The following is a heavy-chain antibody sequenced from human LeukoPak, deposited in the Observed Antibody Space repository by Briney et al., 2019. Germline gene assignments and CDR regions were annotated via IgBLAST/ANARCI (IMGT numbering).Heavy chain of an antibody. D-gene: IGHD3-3*01. CDR2: IYHSGTT. CDR1: GGSISSSNW. Sequence: SGTLSLTCAVSGGSISSSNWWSWVRQPPGKGLEWIGEIYHSGTTNYNPSLKSRVTISLDKSKNQFSLKLSSVTAADTAVYYCARESEADLYDFWSGYLRKNWFDPWGQGTLVTVSS. J-gene: IGHJ5*02. V-gene: IGHV4-4*02. CDR3: ARESEADLYDFWSGYLRKNWFDP.